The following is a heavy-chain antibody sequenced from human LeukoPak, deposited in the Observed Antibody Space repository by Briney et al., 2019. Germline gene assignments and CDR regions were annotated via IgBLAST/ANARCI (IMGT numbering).Heavy chain of an antibody. CDR2: ISAYNGET. CDR3: ARGQCLREYDY. Sequence: GASVKVSCKASGYTFTRYCISWVRQAPGQGLEWMGWISAYNGETNYAQKLQGRVTMTTDTSTSTAYMELRSLRPDDTAVYYCARGQCLREYDYWGQGTLVTVSS. CDR1: GYTFTRYC. J-gene: IGHJ4*02. V-gene: IGHV1-18*01. D-gene: IGHD5/OR15-5a*01.